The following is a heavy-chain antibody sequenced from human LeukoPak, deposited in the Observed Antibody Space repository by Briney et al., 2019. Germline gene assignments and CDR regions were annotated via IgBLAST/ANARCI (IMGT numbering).Heavy chain of an antibody. CDR2: IYYSGST. J-gene: IGHJ6*02. D-gene: IGHD3-3*01. CDR1: GGSISSYY. Sequence: SETLSLTCTVSGGSISSYYWSWIRQPPGKGREWSGYIYYSGSTNYNPSLKSRVTISVDTSKNQFSLKLSSVTAADTAVYYCARAAFWSGYRYYGMDVWGQGTTVTVS. CDR3: ARAAFWSGYRYYGMDV. V-gene: IGHV4-59*12.